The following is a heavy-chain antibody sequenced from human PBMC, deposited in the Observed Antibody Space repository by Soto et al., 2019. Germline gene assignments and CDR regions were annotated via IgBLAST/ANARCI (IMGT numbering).Heavy chain of an antibody. D-gene: IGHD6-19*01. J-gene: IGHJ4*02. Sequence: QVQLQQWGAGLLKPSETLSLTCAVYGGSFSGYCWSWIRQPPGKGLEWIGEVDHSGSTNYNPSLKRRVTISVDTSKNQFSLKLSSVTAADTAVYYCARGQGGWYLATHFPYWGQGTLVTVSS. V-gene: IGHV4-34*01. CDR3: ARGQGGWYLATHFPY. CDR1: GGSFSGYC. CDR2: VDHSGST.